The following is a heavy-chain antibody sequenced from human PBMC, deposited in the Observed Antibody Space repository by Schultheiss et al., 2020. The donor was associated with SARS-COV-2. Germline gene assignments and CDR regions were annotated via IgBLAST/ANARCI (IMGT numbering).Heavy chain of an antibody. D-gene: IGHD2-2*01. V-gene: IGHV5-51*01. J-gene: IGHJ6*02. Sequence: GESLKISCKGSGYSFTSYWIGWVRQMPGKGLEWMGIIYPGDSDTRYSPSFQGQVTISADKSISTAYLQWSSLKASDTAMYYCARAFYCSSTSCYPGMDVWGQGTTVTAP. CDR2: IYPGDSDT. CDR3: ARAFYCSSTSCYPGMDV. CDR1: GYSFTSYW.